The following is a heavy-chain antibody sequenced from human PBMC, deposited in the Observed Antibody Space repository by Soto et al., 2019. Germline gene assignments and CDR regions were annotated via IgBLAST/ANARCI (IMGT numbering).Heavy chain of an antibody. D-gene: IGHD6-13*01. CDR1: GGSISSSF. J-gene: IGHJ6*02. V-gene: IGHV1-69*08. CDR3: ARGVVEATPGSFHDSGMDV. CDR2: IIPMFGTT. Sequence: QVQLVQSGPEVRKSGSSVKVSCKASGGSISSSFTSWVRQAPGQGLEWIGRIIPMFGTTINAQRLQGRVAITAVTSTNAAYMELHLLTSEAKAGYYCARGVVEATPGSFHDSGMDVWGPGTRVTVAS.